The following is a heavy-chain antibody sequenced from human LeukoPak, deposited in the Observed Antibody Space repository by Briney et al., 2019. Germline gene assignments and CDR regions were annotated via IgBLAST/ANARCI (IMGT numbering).Heavy chain of an antibody. Sequence: PSETLSLTCTVSGGSISGSGYYWSWIRQPPGKGLEWIGYIYHTGSTYYNPSLASRVTISVDRSKNQFSLRLTSVTAADTAVFYCARGGVGPTTNWFDPWGQGTLVTVSS. J-gene: IGHJ5*02. V-gene: IGHV4-30-2*01. CDR3: ARGGVGPTTNWFDP. CDR2: IYHTGST. CDR1: GGSISGSGYY. D-gene: IGHD1-26*01.